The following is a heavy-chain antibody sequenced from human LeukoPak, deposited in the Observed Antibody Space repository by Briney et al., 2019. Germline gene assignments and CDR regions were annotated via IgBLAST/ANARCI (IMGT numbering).Heavy chain of an antibody. J-gene: IGHJ4*02. Sequence: SDTLSLTCTVSGASISSWYWSWIRQPPGKGLEWIGNIHGSGNTNYNPSPKSRLSMSLDTSRNQFSLNLTSVTAADTATYYCARETMLAGFASGLGFNYWGQGILVIVSS. D-gene: IGHD6-19*01. CDR2: IHGSGNT. V-gene: IGHV4-59*01. CDR1: GASISSWY. CDR3: ARETMLAGFASGLGFNY.